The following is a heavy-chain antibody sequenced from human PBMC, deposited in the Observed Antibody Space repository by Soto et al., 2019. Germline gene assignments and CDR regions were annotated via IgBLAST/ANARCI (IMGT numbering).Heavy chain of an antibody. CDR3: ARDPTAMSVRDYYYGMDV. V-gene: IGHV4-31*03. CDR1: GGSISSGGYY. J-gene: IGHJ6*02. Sequence: PSENLSLTCTVSGGSISSGGYYWSWIRQHPGKGLEWIGYIYYSGSTYYNPSLKSRVTISVDTSKNQFSLKLSSVTAADTAVYYCARDPTAMSVRDYYYGMDVWGQGTTVTVSS. D-gene: IGHD5-18*01. CDR2: IYYSGST.